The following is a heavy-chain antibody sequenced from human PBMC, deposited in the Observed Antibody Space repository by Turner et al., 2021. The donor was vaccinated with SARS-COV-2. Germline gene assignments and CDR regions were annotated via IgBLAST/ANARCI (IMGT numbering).Heavy chain of an antibody. J-gene: IGHJ4*02. V-gene: IGHV3-30-3*01. D-gene: IGHD3-10*01. CDR3: ARDSGDFDY. Sequence: QVQLVESGGGVVQRGRSLRLSCAASGFTFSSYVMHWVRQAPGKGLEWVAVISYDGSNKYYADSGKGRFTISRDNSKNTLYLQMNSLRAEDTAVYYCARDSGDFDYWGQGTLVTVSS. CDR1: GFTFSSYV. CDR2: ISYDGSNK.